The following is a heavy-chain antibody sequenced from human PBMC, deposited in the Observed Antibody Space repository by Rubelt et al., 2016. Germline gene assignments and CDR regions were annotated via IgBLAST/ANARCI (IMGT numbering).Heavy chain of an antibody. D-gene: IGHD6-19*01. V-gene: IGHV3-7*01. CDR3: ATDSVAVAGLNWGY. CDR1: GFTFSSYW. J-gene: IGHJ4*02. CDR2: IKQDGSEK. Sequence: EVQLVESGGGLVQPGGSLRLSCAASGFTFSSYWMSWVRQAPGKGLEWVANIKQDGSEKYYVDSVKGRFIISRDNAKNALHLQMNSLRAEDTAVYYCATDSVAVAGLNWGYWGQGTLVTVSS.